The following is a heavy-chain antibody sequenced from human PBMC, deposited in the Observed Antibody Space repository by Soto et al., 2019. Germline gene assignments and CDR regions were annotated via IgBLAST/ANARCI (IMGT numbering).Heavy chain of an antibody. CDR3: ARDDCNGGVCYLVHAFDV. CDR2: ISSRSSTI. D-gene: IGHD2-8*02. J-gene: IGHJ3*01. CDR1: GFTFSSYS. Sequence: PGGSLRISCAASGFTFSSYSMNWVRQAPGKGLEWISYISSRSSTINYADSVRGRFTISRDNANNSLYLQMNSLRAEDTAVYYCARDDCNGGVCYLVHAFDVWGQGTMVTVSS. V-gene: IGHV3-48*01.